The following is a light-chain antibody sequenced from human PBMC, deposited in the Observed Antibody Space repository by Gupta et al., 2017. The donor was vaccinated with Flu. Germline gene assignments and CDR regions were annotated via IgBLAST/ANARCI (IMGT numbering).Light chain of an antibody. CDR2: NDY. J-gene: IGLJ3*02. CDR1: SSKIGMNY. Sequence: RITISCSGTSSKIGMNYVYWYQHLPGTAPKLLIWNDYKRPSGVPDRFSGSKSGTSASLAISGLRSEDEGDYYCAAWDDSLSLGGCGGGTKLTVL. CDR3: AAWDDSLSLGG. V-gene: IGLV1-47*01.